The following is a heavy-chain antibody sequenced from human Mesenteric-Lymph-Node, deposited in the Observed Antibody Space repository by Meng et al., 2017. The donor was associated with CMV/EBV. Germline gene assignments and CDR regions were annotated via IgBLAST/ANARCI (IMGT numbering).Heavy chain of an antibody. CDR1: GHIFNNYY. CDR2: INPTGSYT. CDR3: ATDRSPFSSSYCPDN. V-gene: IGHV1-46*02. J-gene: IGHJ4*02. Sequence: SGHIFNNYYIHWVRQAPGHGLEWMGTINPTGSYTRHAQNFQGRVALTRDTSTSTVYMELSRLKFEDTAVYYCATDRSPFSSSYCPDNCGQGTLVTVSS. D-gene: IGHD3-22*01.